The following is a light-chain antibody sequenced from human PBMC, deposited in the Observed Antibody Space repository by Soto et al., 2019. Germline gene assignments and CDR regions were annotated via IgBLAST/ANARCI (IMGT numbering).Light chain of an antibody. CDR2: DAS. V-gene: IGKV1-5*01. Sequence: DIQMTQSPATLSASVGDSVTITCRASQSISHWLAWYQQKPGEAPKFLIYDASSLESGVPSRFSGSGSGTEFTLTISSLQPDDFATYYCQQYDSVLGTFGPGNKVEIX. CDR3: QQYDSVLGT. J-gene: IGKJ1*01. CDR1: QSISHW.